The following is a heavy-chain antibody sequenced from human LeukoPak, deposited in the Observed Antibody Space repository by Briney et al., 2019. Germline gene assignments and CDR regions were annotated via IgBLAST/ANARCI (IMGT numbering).Heavy chain of an antibody. J-gene: IGHJ4*02. D-gene: IGHD6-19*01. V-gene: IGHV3-7*03. CDR3: ATGYSSGWSVFDY. Sequence: GGSLRLSCAASGFTFSSYWMSWVRQAPGKGLEWVANIKQDGSEKYYVDSVKGRFTISRDNAKNSLYLQMNSLRAEDTALYYCATGYSSGWSVFDYWGQGTLVTVSS. CDR1: GFTFSSYW. CDR2: IKQDGSEK.